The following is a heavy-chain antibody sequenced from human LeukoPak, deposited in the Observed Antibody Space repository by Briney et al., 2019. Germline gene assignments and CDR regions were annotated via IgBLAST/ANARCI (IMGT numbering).Heavy chain of an antibody. D-gene: IGHD3-3*01. V-gene: IGHV3-30*18. J-gene: IGHJ6*02. CDR1: GFTFSSYG. Sequence: GGSLRLSCAASGFTFSSYGMHWVRQAPGKGLEWVAVISYDGSNKYYADSVKGRFTISRDNSKNTLYLQMNSLRAEDTAVYYCAKDMVRFLEWPFDPYNYGMDVWGQGTTVTVSS. CDR3: AKDMVRFLEWPFDPYNYGMDV. CDR2: ISYDGSNK.